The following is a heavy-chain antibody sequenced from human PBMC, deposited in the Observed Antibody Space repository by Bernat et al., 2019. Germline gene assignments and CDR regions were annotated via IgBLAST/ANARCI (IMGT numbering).Heavy chain of an antibody. Sequence: QVQLVESGGGVVQPGRSLRLSCAASGFTFSSYAMHWVRQAPGKGLEWVAVISYDGSNKYYAGSVKGRFTISRDNSKNTLYLQMNSLRAEDTAVYYCASRGYNFKPSDYWGQGTLVTVSS. V-gene: IGHV3-30-3*01. J-gene: IGHJ4*02. CDR3: ASRGYNFKPSDY. CDR2: ISYDGSNK. D-gene: IGHD5-18*01. CDR1: GFTFSSYA.